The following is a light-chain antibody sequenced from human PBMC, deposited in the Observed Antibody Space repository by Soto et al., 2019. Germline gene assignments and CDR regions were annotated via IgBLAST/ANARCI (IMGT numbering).Light chain of an antibody. V-gene: IGKV1-39*01. Sequence: DIQMTQSPSSLSASVGYRVTITCRTSQSISTYLNWFHQKPGKAPKLLIFAASSLQGGVPSRFSGSGSGTDFTLTISSLQPEDFATYYCQQSYSTPFTFGPGTKVDIK. CDR3: QQSYSTPFT. CDR2: AAS. J-gene: IGKJ3*01. CDR1: QSISTY.